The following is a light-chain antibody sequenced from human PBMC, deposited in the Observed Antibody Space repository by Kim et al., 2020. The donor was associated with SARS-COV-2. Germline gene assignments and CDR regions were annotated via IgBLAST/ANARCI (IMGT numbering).Light chain of an antibody. V-gene: IGLV1-40*01. CDR3: QSYDSSLRVVL. CDR2: TNK. J-gene: IGLJ2*01. Sequence: QSVLTQPPSVSGAPGQRVTIPCTGSRSNIGAGYDVHWYQQLLGRAPEVLIYTNKNRPSGVPDRFSGSKSGTSASLAITGLQAEDEADYYCQSYDSSLRVVLFGGGTKVTVL. CDR1: RSNIGAGYD.